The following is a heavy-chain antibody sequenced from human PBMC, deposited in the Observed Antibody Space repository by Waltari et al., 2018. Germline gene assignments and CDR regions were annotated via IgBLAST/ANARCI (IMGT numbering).Heavy chain of an antibody. D-gene: IGHD6-19*01. J-gene: IGHJ4*02. Sequence: QVRLQESGPGLVKPSETLSLTCAGPDKSIRSGDFWGWIRQAPGKGLEWIGSFYFGGNTYYNPTLQSRVSISIDTSKNQFSLRLTSVTAADTAVYYCVSRVTVAGLFDYCGQGSMVTVSP. CDR1: DKSIRSGDF. V-gene: IGHV4-38-2*01. CDR3: VSRVTVAGLFDY. CDR2: FYFGGNT.